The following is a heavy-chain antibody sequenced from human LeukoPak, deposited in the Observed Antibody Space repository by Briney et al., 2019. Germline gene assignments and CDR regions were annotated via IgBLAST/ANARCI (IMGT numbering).Heavy chain of an antibody. CDR3: ARVPHYPPKYYYYMDV. CDR1: GYTFINNW. CDR2: INPTGTGT. J-gene: IGHJ6*03. Sequence: ASVKVSCKASGYTFINNWMHWVRQAPGQGLEWIGLINPTGTGTLYAQKFQGRVTITADKSTSTAYMELSSLRSEDTAVYYCARVPHYPPKYYYYMDVWGKGTTVTVSS. V-gene: IGHV1-46*01. D-gene: IGHD3-10*01.